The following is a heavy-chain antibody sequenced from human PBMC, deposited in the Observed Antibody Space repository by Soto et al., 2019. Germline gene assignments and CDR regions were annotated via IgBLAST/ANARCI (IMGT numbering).Heavy chain of an antibody. V-gene: IGHV3-48*03. CDR3: ARLLGGHDSGDYYYYAMDV. J-gene: IGHJ6*02. Sequence: PGGSLRLSCAASGFTFSRYEMNWVRQAPGKGLEWVSYSSTSGSTIYYANSVKGRLTISRDNAKNSLYLQMNSLRAEDTAVYYCARLLGGHDSGDYYYYAMDVWGQGTTVTVSS. D-gene: IGHD3-10*01. CDR2: SSTSGSTI. CDR1: GFTFSRYE.